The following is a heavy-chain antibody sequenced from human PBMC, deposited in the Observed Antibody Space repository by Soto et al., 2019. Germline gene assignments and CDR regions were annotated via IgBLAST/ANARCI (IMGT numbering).Heavy chain of an antibody. D-gene: IGHD3-3*01. CDR2: ISGSADGT. V-gene: IGHV3-23*01. J-gene: IGHJ3*01. CDR3: AKDTVGGYSFWSGYYSDGLDV. CDR1: GFTFDSYA. Sequence: EVKLLESGGGLAQPGGSLRLSCVGSGFTFDSYAISWVRHAPGARLQRIAAISGSADGTDYAHSVRGRFTISRDNAKKTVHLQMDSLRVEDTAVYFCAKDTVGGYSFWSGYYSDGLDVWGQGTLVTVS.